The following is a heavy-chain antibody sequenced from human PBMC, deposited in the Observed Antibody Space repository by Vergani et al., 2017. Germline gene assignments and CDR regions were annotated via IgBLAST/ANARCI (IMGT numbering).Heavy chain of an antibody. Sequence: QVQLQQWGAGLLKPSETLSLTCAVYGGSFSGYYWSWIRQPPGKGLEWIGEINHSGSTNYNPSLKSRVTISVDTSKNQFSLKLSSVTAADTAVYYCARGSIAARLLNYWGQGTLVTVSS. CDR2: INHSGST. J-gene: IGHJ4*02. V-gene: IGHV4-34*01. D-gene: IGHD6-6*01. CDR3: ARGSIAARLLNY. CDR1: GGSFSGYY.